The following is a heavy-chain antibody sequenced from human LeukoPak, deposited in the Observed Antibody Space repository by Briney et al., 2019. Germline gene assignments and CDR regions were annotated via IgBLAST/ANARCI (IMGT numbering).Heavy chain of an antibody. CDR3: AKFYCGGDCYRFYYFDY. CDR1: GFTFSSYA. D-gene: IGHD2-21*02. CDR2: ISGSGGST. J-gene: IGHJ4*02. V-gene: IGHV3-23*01. Sequence: GGSLRLSCAASGFTFSSYAMSWVRQAPGKGLEWVSAISGSGGSTYYADSVKGRFTISRDNSKNTLYLQMNSLRAEDTAVYYCAKFYCGGDCYRFYYFDYWGQGTLVTVSS.